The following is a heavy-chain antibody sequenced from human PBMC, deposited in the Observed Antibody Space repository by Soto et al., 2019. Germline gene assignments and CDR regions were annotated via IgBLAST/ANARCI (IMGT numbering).Heavy chain of an antibody. J-gene: IGHJ6*03. D-gene: IGHD6-19*01. CDR2: IYYSGST. CDR1: GGSISSYY. Sequence: QVQLQESGPGLVKPSETLSLTCTVSGGSISSYYWSWIRQPPGKGLEWIGYIYYSGSTNYNPSLHSRVTISVDTSKNQFSLKLSSVTAADTAVYYCARQQEAVAGAIYYYYYMDVWGKGTTVTVSS. V-gene: IGHV4-59*08. CDR3: ARQQEAVAGAIYYYYYMDV.